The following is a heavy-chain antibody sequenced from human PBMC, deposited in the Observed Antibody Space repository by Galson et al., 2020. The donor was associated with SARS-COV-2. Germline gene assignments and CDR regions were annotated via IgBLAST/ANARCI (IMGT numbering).Heavy chain of an antibody. V-gene: IGHV3-30*04. D-gene: IGHD3-3*01. J-gene: IGHJ6*03. CDR1: GFTFSSYA. CDR2: ISYDGSNK. CDR3: ARDQHHYDFWSGYLCQTPTYYYYRDV. Sequence: QLGESLKISCAASGFTFSSYAMHWVRQAPGKGLEWVAVISYDGSNKYYADSVKGRFTISRDNSKNTLYLQMNSLRAEDTAVYYCARDQHHYDFWSGYLCQTPTYYYYRDVWGKGTTGSVSS.